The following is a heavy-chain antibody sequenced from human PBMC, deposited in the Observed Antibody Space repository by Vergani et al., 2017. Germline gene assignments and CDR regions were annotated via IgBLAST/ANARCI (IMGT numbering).Heavy chain of an antibody. CDR3: ARDRNSGSFDY. V-gene: IGHV3-11*06. Sequence: VQLVESGGGLVQPGGSLRLSCAASGFTFSDYYMSWIRQAPGKGLEWVSYISSSSSYTNYADSVKGRFTISRDNAKTSLYLQMNSLRAEDTAVYYCARDRNSGSFDYWGQGTLVTVSS. CDR2: ISSSSSYT. D-gene: IGHD1-26*01. J-gene: IGHJ4*02. CDR1: GFTFSDYY.